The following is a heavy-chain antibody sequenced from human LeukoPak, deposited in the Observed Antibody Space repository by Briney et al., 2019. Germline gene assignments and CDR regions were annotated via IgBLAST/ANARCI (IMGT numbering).Heavy chain of an antibody. CDR2: ISGSAVIT. CDR3: ARGVNN. D-gene: IGHD1/OR15-1a*01. Sequence: GALRLSCAASGLTFINFGMTWVRQAPGKGLEWVSAISGSAVITFYADSVKGRFTISRDNSKNTLYLQMSSLRADDTAVYYCARGVNNWGQGTLVTVSS. CDR1: GLTFINFG. V-gene: IGHV3-23*01. J-gene: IGHJ4*02.